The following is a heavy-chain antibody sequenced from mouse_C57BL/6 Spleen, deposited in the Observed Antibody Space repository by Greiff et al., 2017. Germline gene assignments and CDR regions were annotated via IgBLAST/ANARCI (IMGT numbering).Heavy chain of an antibody. D-gene: IGHD1-1*01. V-gene: IGHV1-50*01. CDR1: GYTFTSYW. J-gene: IGHJ2*01. Sequence: QVHVKQPGAELVKPGASVKLSCKASGYTFTSYWMQWVKQRPGQGLEWIGEIDPSDSYTNYNQKFKGKATLTVDTSSSTAYMQLSSLTSEDSAVYYCAPYYYGSSYNFDYWGQGTTLTVSS. CDR2: IDPSDSYT. CDR3: APYYYGSSYNFDY.